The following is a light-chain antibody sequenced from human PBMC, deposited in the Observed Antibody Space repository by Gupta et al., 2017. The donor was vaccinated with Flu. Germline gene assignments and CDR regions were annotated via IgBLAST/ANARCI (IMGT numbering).Light chain of an antibody. CDR1: SSDVGRYNR. J-gene: IGLJ1*01. V-gene: IGLV2-18*02. CDR3: TSYTSSSTYV. CDR2: EVT. Sequence: QSALPQPPSVSGSPGQSVTIPCTGTSSDVGRYNRVSWYQQSPGTVPKLMIYEVTNRPAGVPGRFSGSKSGNTASLTISGLQAEDEADYYCTSYTSSSTYVFGTGTKVTVL.